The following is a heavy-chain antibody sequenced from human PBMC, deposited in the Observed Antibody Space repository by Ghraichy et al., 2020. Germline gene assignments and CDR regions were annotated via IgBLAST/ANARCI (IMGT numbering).Heavy chain of an antibody. CDR3: ARDRGGYDVLTGYYYHYYGMDV. J-gene: IGHJ6*02. CDR1: GFTFTNYG. D-gene: IGHD3-9*01. Sequence: GGSLRLSCVASGFTFTNYGIHWARQAPGKGLEWVALISFDGNKQDYVDSVKGRFSISRDNSQNTVYLQMNSLRAEDTAVYYCARDRGGYDVLTGYYYHYYGMDVWGQGTTVTVSS. CDR2: ISFDGNKQ. V-gene: IGHV3-30*03.